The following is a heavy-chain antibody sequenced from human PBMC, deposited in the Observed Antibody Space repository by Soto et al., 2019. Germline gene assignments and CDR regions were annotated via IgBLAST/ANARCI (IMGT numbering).Heavy chain of an antibody. Sequence: VASVKVSCKASGGTFSSYAISWVRQAPGQGLEWMGGIIPIFGTANYAQKFQGRVTITADKSTSTAYMELSSLRSEDTAVYYCARRGYSYGYDRFDPWGQGTLVTVSS. J-gene: IGHJ5*02. V-gene: IGHV1-69*06. CDR3: ARRGYSYGYDRFDP. CDR2: IIPIFGTA. D-gene: IGHD5-18*01. CDR1: GGTFSSYA.